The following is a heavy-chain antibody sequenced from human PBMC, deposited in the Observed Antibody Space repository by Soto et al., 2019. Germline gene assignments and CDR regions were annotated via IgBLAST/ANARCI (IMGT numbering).Heavy chain of an antibody. CDR3: GRVSGYDFWSGYYEYYYMDV. CDR2: IYYSGST. V-gene: IGHV4-59*01. D-gene: IGHD3-3*01. J-gene: IGHJ6*03. CDR1: GGSISSYY. Sequence: SETLSLTCTVSGGSISSYYWSWIRQPPGKGLEWIGYIYYSGSTNYNPSLKSRVTISVDTSKNQFSLKLSSVTAADTAVYYCGRVSGYDFWSGYYEYYYMDVWGKGTTVTVSS.